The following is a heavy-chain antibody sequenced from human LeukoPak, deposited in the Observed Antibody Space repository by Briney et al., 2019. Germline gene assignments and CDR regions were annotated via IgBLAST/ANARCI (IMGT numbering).Heavy chain of an antibody. Sequence: AAVKVSFQAAGYTFTSYGISWVRQAPGQGLAWVGWISAYNGNTNYAQKLQGRVTMTTDTSTSTAYMELRSLRSGDTAVYYCARAMRIQLREDYWGQGTLVTVPS. D-gene: IGHD5-18*01. CDR2: ISAYNGNT. CDR3: ARAMRIQLREDY. J-gene: IGHJ4*02. CDR1: GYTFTSYG. V-gene: IGHV1-18*04.